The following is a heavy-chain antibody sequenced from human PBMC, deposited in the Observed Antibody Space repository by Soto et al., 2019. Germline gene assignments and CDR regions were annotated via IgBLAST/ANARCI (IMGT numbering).Heavy chain of an antibody. CDR1: GYTFTSYA. CDR2: INAGNGNT. CDR3: AREYSSGWFDY. D-gene: IGHD6-19*01. J-gene: IGHJ4*02. V-gene: IGHV1-3*05. Sequence: QVQLVQSGAEEKKPGASVKVSCKASGYTFTSYAMHWVRQAPGQRLEWMGWINAGNGNTKYSQKFQGRVTITRDTSASTAYMELSSLRSEATAVYYCAREYSSGWFDYWGQGTLVTVSS.